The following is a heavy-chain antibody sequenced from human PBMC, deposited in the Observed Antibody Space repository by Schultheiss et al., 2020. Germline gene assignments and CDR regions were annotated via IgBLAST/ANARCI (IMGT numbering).Heavy chain of an antibody. D-gene: IGHD2-8*01. CDR2: ISGNGAFT. V-gene: IGHV3-23*01. CDR1: GITFSNYA. Sequence: GASLKISCAASGITFSNYAMTWVRQAPGKGLEWVSAISGNGAFTYYADSVKGRFTISRDNSRDTLFLQMSSLRADDTALYYCAKVYADYVFDYWGQGTLVTVSS. CDR3: AKVYADYVFDY. J-gene: IGHJ4*02.